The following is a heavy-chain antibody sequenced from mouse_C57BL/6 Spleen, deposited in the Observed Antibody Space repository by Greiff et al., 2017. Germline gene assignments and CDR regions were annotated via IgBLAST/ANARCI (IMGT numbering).Heavy chain of an antibody. Sequence: VMLVESGPGLVQPSQSLSITCTVSGFSLTSYGVHWVRQSPGKGLEWLGVIWSGGSTDYNAAFISRLSISKDNSKSQVFFKMNSLQADDTAIYYCARNPVDRDYAMDYWGQGTSVTVSS. CDR1: GFSLTSYG. J-gene: IGHJ4*01. CDR2: IWSGGST. V-gene: IGHV2-2*01. CDR3: ARNPVDRDYAMDY.